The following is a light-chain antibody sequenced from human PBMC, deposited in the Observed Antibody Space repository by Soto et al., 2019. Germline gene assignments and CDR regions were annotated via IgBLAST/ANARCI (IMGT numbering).Light chain of an antibody. J-gene: IGLJ3*02. CDR2: EVS. CDR1: SSDVGGYNY. V-gene: IGLV2-8*01. CDR3: TSYAGSNIWV. Sequence: QSALTQPPSASGSPGQSVTISCTGTSSDVGGYNYVSWYQQYPGKAPKLMIYEVSKRXSGVPDRFSGSKSGKTASLTVSGLQPEDEADYYCTSYAGSNIWVFGGGTKLTVL.